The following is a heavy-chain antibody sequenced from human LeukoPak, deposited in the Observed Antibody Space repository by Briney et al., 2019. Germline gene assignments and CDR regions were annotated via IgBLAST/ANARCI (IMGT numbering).Heavy chain of an antibody. J-gene: IGHJ4*02. Sequence: GGSLRLSCAASGFTFSSYAMSWVRQAPGKGLEWVSAISGSGGSTYYADSVKGRFTISRDNSKNTLYLQMNSLRAEDTAVYYCAKGDLYLETSEGFDYWGQGTLVTVSS. CDR2: ISGSGGST. V-gene: IGHV3-23*01. CDR3: AKGDLYLETSEGFDY. CDR1: GFTFSSYA. D-gene: IGHD1-1*01.